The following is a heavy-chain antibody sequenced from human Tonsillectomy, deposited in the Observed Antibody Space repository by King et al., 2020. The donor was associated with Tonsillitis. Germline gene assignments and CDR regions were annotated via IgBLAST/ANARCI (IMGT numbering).Heavy chain of an antibody. J-gene: IGHJ4*02. Sequence: VQLVESGGGVVQPGGSLRLSCASSGFGFSSYGMHWVRQAPGKGLEWVAVISFDASRENYADSVKGRFTISRDNSKNTLYLQMNSLRAEDTAVYYGARERLYXXDWXXDYWXXGSLVTVXS. CDR1: GFGFSSYG. V-gene: IGHV3-33*05. D-gene: IGHD3-9*01. CDR2: ISFDASRE. CDR3: ARERLYXXDWXXDY.